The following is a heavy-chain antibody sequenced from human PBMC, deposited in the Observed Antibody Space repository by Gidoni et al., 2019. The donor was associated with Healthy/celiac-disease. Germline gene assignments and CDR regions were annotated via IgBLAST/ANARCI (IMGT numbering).Heavy chain of an antibody. CDR1: GFTFSSYA. Sequence: QVQLVESGGGVVQPGRSLRLSCAASGFTFSSYAMHWVRQAPGKGLEWVAVISYDGSNKYYADSVKGRFTISRVNSKNTLYLQMNSLRAEDTAVYYCARDEGYCSGGSCYSMDYWGQGTLVTVSS. CDR3: ARDEGYCSGGSCYSMDY. V-gene: IGHV3-30*04. D-gene: IGHD2-15*01. CDR2: ISYDGSNK. J-gene: IGHJ4*02.